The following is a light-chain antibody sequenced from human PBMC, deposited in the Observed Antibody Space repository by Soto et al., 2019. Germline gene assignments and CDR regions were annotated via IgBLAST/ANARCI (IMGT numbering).Light chain of an antibody. CDR2: EVT. Sequence: QSVLTQPASVSGSPGQSVTISCSGSDIGNYNLVSWYQHLPGRAPKLLIFEVTMRPSGISDRFSGSKSASTASLTISGLQAEDEGDYYCASYAGSRTYVFXSGTNVTVL. CDR3: ASYAGSRTYV. V-gene: IGLV2-23*02. CDR1: SDIGNYNL. J-gene: IGLJ1*01.